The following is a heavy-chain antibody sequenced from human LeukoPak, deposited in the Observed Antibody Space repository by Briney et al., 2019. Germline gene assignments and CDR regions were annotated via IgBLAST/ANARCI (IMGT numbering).Heavy chain of an antibody. D-gene: IGHD5-18*01. CDR2: TYYRSKWYY. CDR3: ARLRRYIKQATSGMDV. CDR1: GDSVSNDTAA. J-gene: IGHJ6*02. Sequence: SQTLSLTCAISGDSVSNDTAAWSWIRQSPSRGLEWLGRTYYRSKWYYDYAISVKSRMTIDLETSKDRFSLHLNSVTPDDTAVYYCARLRRYIKQATSGMDVWGQGTTVTVSS. V-gene: IGHV6-1*01.